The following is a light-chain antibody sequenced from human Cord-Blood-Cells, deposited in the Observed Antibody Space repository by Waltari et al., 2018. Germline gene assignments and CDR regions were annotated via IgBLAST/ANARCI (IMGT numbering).Light chain of an antibody. Sequence: DIVMTQSPDSLAETLRVRATITCKSSQSVLYSSNNKNYLAWYQQKPGQPPKLLIYWASTRESGVPDRFSGSGSGTDFTLTISSLQAEDVAVYYCQQYYSTPRTFGQGTKVEIK. J-gene: IGKJ1*01. CDR1: QSVLYSSNNKNY. CDR2: WAS. CDR3: QQYYSTPRT. V-gene: IGKV4-1*01.